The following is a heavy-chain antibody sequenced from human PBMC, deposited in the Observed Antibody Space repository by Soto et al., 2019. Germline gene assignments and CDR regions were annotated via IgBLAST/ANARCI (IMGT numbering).Heavy chain of an antibody. D-gene: IGHD5-18*01. CDR1: GGSISSSSYF. V-gene: IGHV4-39*07. J-gene: IGHJ5*02. CDR3: AKDSGYNYGYFRWFDP. Sequence: SETLSLTCTVSGGSISSSSYFWGWIRQPPGKGLEWIGSIYYSGSTYYNPSLKSRVTISVDTSKSQFSLKLSSVTAADTAVYYCAKDSGYNYGYFRWFDPWGQGTLVTVSS. CDR2: IYYSGST.